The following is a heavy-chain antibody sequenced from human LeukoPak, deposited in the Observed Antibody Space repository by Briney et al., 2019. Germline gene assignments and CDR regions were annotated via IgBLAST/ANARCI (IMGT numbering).Heavy chain of an antibody. CDR3: ASSYFGGY. V-gene: IGHV3-21*01. CDR2: ISSSSSYI. D-gene: IGHD3-16*01. Sequence: PGGSLRLSCAASGFSFSYYPMNWVRQAPGKGLEWVSSISSSSSYIYYADSVKGRFTISRDNAKNSLYLQMNSLRAEDTAVYYCASSYFGGYWGQGTLVTVSS. CDR1: GFSFSYYP. J-gene: IGHJ4*02.